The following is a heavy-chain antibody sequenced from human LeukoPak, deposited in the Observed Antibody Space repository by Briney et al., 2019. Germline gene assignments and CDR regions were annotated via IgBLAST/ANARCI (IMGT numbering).Heavy chain of an antibody. CDR1: GFPFSEYS. D-gene: IGHD2-15*01. Sequence: GGSLRLSCAASGFPFSEYSMNWVRQAPGKGLEWISYIGIGSGNTKYADSVKGRFTVSGDNARNTLYLQMNSLRAEDTAVYYCAKNSGGTCYSHLDYWGQGTLVTVSS. CDR3: AKNSGGTCYSHLDY. CDR2: IGIGSGNT. J-gene: IGHJ4*02. V-gene: IGHV3-11*03.